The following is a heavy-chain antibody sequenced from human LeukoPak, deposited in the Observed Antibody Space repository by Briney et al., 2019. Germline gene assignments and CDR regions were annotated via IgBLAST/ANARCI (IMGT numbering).Heavy chain of an antibody. J-gene: IGHJ5*02. D-gene: IGHD2-2*01. CDR1: GGSISSGSYY. CDR2: IYTSGST. Sequence: PSETLSLTCTVSGGSISSGSYYWSWIRQPAGKGLEWIGRIYTSGSTNYNPSLKSRVTISVDTSKNQFSLKLSSVTAADTAVYYCARAPLYCSSTSCGWFDPWGQGTLVTVSS. V-gene: IGHV4-61*02. CDR3: ARAPLYCSSTSCGWFDP.